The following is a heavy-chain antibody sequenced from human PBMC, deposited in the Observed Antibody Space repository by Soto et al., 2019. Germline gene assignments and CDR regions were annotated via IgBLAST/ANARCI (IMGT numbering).Heavy chain of an antibody. CDR1: GFTVSDNH. CDR3: AGDQVGYGGKIDY. J-gene: IGHJ4*02. Sequence: EVHLVESGGGLVQPGGSLRLSCAASGFTVSDNHMTWVRQAPGKGLKWLSVIYSGGTTYYADSVKGRFTISRDKSKNTLYLQMNGLGAEDTAVYYCAGDQVGYGGKIDYWGQGTLVTVSS. D-gene: IGHD2-15*01. V-gene: IGHV3-66*01. CDR2: IYSGGTT.